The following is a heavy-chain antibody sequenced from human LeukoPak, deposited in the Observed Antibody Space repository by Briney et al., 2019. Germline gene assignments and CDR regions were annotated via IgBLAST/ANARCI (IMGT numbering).Heavy chain of an antibody. J-gene: IGHJ4*02. CDR1: GYTFTSYF. V-gene: IGHV1-46*01. Sequence: ASVKVSCKASGYTFTSYFMHWARQAPGQGLEWMGIINPRDGSTNYAQRFQGRVTMTVDTSTSAVYMEVSSLRSEDTAVYYCATVGYSQFFDYWGQGTLVTVSS. CDR3: ATVGYSQFFDY. CDR2: INPRDGST. D-gene: IGHD5-18*01.